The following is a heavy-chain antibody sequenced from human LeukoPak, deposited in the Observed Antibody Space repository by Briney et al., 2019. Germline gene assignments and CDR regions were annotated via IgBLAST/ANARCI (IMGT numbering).Heavy chain of an antibody. Sequence: SVKVSCKASGGTFSSYAISWVRQAPGQGLEWMGRIIPILGIANYAQKFQGRVTITADKSTSTAYMELSSLRSEDTAVYYCARIPENLFKTMSQNWFDPWGQGTLVTVSS. D-gene: IGHD3-22*01. CDR1: GGTFSSYA. CDR3: ARIPENLFKTMSQNWFDP. J-gene: IGHJ5*02. V-gene: IGHV1-69*04. CDR2: IIPILGIA.